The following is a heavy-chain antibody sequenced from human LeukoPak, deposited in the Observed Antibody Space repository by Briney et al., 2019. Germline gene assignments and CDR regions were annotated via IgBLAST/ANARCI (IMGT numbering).Heavy chain of an antibody. CDR2: ISSSSSYI. V-gene: IGHV3-21*01. CDR1: GFTFSSYS. D-gene: IGHD6-19*01. J-gene: IGHJ4*02. Sequence: PGGSLRLSCAASGFTFSSYSMNWVRQAPGKGLEWVSCISSSSSYIYYADSLKGRFTVSRDNAKNSLYLQMNSLRAEDTAVYYCARDKYNSDGDGDFDYWGQGTLVTVSS. CDR3: ARDKYNSDGDGDFDY.